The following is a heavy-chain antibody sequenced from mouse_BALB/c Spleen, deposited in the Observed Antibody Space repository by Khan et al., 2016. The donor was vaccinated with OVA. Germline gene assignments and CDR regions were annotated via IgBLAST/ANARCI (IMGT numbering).Heavy chain of an antibody. V-gene: IGHV5-6-4*01. CDR1: GFSFTTYT. D-gene: IGHD2-1*01. CDR3: TRDGNYAHWYFDV. Sequence: EVELVESGGGLVRPGGSLKLSCAASGFSFTTYTMSWVRQTPERRLEWVATINSGSTYTYYPDSVKGRFTIYRANAKNTLYIQMSSLKSEDTAMYYCTRDGNYAHWYFDVWGAGTTVTVSS. J-gene: IGHJ1*01. CDR2: INSGSTYT.